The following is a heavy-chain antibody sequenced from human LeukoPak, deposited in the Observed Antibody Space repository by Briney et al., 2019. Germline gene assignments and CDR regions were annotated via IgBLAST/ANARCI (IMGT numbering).Heavy chain of an antibody. V-gene: IGHV3-23*01. D-gene: IGHD3-10*01. Sequence: GGSLRLSCEASGFSFSKYAMTWVRQAPGKGLEWVSGMSSSGVSPDYADSVRGRFTISRDNSKDTLTLHMDSLRVEDTAIYYCAKVSFDGGVIPYFDSWGQGTVVTVSS. CDR2: MSSSGVSP. CDR3: AKVSFDGGVIPYFDS. CDR1: GFSFSKYA. J-gene: IGHJ4*02.